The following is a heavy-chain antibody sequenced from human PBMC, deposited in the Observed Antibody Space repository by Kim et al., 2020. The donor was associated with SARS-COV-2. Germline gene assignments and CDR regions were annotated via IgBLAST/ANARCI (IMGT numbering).Heavy chain of an antibody. D-gene: IGHD3-10*01. CDR2: IYYSGST. CDR1: GGSISSSSYY. J-gene: IGHJ5*02. Sequence: SETLSLTCTVSGGSISSSSYYWGWIRQPPGKGLEWIGSIYYSGSTYYNPSLKSRVTISVDTSKNQFSLKLSSVTAADTAVYYCAGEVVRGVIIKGWFDPWGQGTLVTVSS. V-gene: IGHV4-39*07. CDR3: AGEVVRGVIIKGWFDP.